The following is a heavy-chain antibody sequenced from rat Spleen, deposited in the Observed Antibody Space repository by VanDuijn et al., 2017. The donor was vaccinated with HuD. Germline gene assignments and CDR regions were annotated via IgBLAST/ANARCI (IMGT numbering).Heavy chain of an antibody. CDR2: ISSGGTT. Sequence: QVQLKESGPGLVQPSQTLSLTCTVSGFSLTNNGVSWVRQPPGKDLEWIAAISSGGTTYYNSVFKSRLSISRDNSKNQVFLKMNSLQTEDTATYYCARADISAIYTDGIWGQGVMVTVSS. D-gene: IGHD1-2*01. CDR3: ARADISAIYTDGI. J-gene: IGHJ2*01. V-gene: IGHV2S8*01. CDR1: GFSLTNNG.